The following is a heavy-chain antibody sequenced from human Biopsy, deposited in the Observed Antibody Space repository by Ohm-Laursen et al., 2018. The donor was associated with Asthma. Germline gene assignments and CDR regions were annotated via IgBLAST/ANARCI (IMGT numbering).Heavy chain of an antibody. D-gene: IGHD3-10*01. CDR2: IYYTGSG. CDR3: ARGPNYHGSGRAPIGMDV. CDR1: GGSVSTGSYY. Sequence: TLSLTCSVSGGSVSTGSYYWSWIRQPPGKGLEWLGYIYYTGSGNYNPSLKSRVTISVDTSKNQFSLRLNSVTAADTAVYYCARGPNYHGSGRAPIGMDVWGQGTTVTVSS. J-gene: IGHJ6*02. V-gene: IGHV4-61*01.